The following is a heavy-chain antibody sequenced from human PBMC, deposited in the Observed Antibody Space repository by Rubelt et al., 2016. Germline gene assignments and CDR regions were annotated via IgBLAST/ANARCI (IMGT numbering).Heavy chain of an antibody. J-gene: IGHJ6*03. V-gene: IGHV1-18*01. CDR2: ISAYNGNT. CDR3: ARDASPPRKVLYYYYYYMDV. D-gene: IGHD1-14*01. Sequence: GLEWMGWISAYNGNTNYAQKLQGRVTMTTDTSTSTAYMELSRLRSDDTAVYYCARDASPPRKVLYYYYYYMDVWGKGTTVTVSS.